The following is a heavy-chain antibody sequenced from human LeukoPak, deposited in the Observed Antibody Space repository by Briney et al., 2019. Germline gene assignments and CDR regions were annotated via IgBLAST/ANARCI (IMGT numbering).Heavy chain of an antibody. V-gene: IGHV4-39*01. Sequence: PPETLSLTCTVSGGSISSSNYYWGWIRQPPGKGLEWIGSIYYSGSTYYNPSLKSRVTISVDTSKNQFSLKLISVTAADTAVYYCARSGAVAATDYWGQGTLVTVSS. CDR2: IYYSGST. CDR3: ARSGAVAATDY. D-gene: IGHD6-19*01. CDR1: GGSISSSNYY. J-gene: IGHJ4*02.